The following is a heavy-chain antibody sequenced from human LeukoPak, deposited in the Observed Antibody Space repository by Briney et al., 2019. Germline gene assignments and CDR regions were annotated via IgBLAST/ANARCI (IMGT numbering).Heavy chain of an antibody. D-gene: IGHD7-27*01. J-gene: IGHJ4*02. CDR3: AREVWGQVYFDY. CDR2: ISYDGSNK. Sequence: GGSLRLSCAASGFTFSTYAMHWVRQAPGKGLEWVSVISYDGSNKYYADSVKGRFTISRDNSKNTLYLQMNSLRAEDTAVYYCAREVWGQVYFDYWGQGTLVTVSS. CDR1: GFTFSTYA. V-gene: IGHV3-30-3*01.